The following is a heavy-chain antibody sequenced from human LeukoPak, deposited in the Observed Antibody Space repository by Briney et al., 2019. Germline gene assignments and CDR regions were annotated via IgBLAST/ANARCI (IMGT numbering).Heavy chain of an antibody. CDR2: INHSGST. D-gene: IGHD3-10*01. CDR1: GGSFSGYY. Sequence: SETLSLTCAVYGGSFSGYYWSWIRQPPGKGLEWIGEINHSGSTNYNPSLKSRVTISVDTSKNQFSLKLSSVTAADTAVYYCARDLKYCYGSGSPFDYWGQGTLVTVSS. J-gene: IGHJ4*02. V-gene: IGHV4-34*01. CDR3: ARDLKYCYGSGSPFDY.